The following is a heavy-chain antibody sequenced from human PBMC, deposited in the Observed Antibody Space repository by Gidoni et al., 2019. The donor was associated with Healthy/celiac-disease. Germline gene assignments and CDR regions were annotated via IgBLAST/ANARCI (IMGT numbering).Heavy chain of an antibody. CDR1: GGTFRRYA. CDR3: ARDGNYYGSGSYYYYYYGMDV. Sequence: QVQLVQSGAEVKKPGSSVKVSCKASGGTFRRYAISWVRQAPGQGLEWMGGIIPIFGTANYAQKFQGRVTITADESTSTAYMELSSLRSEDTAVYYCARDGNYYGSGSYYYYYYGMDVWGQGTTVTVSS. J-gene: IGHJ6*02. V-gene: IGHV1-69*01. CDR2: IIPIFGTA. D-gene: IGHD3-10*01.